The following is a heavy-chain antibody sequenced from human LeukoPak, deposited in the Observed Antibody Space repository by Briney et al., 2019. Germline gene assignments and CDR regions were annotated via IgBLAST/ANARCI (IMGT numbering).Heavy chain of an antibody. CDR2: IYYSGST. J-gene: IGHJ3*02. CDR3: ARPIGGTITAFDI. D-gene: IGHD2-8*01. CDR1: GGSISSSSYY. Sequence: PSETLSLTCTVSGGSISSSSYYWGWIRQPPGKGLEWIGSIYYSGSTYYNPSLKSRVTISVDTSKNQFSLKLSSVTAADTAVYYCARPIGGTITAFDIWGQGTMVTVSS. V-gene: IGHV4-39*01.